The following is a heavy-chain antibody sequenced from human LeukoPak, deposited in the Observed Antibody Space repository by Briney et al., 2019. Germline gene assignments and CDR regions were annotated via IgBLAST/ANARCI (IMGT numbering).Heavy chain of an antibody. CDR3: ARRYCSSTSCLGYAFDI. J-gene: IGHJ3*02. Sequence: SVKVSCKASGGTFNSYAISWVRQAPGQGLEWMGGIIPIFGTANYAQKFQGRVTITADESTSTAYMELSSLRSEDTAVYYCARRYCSSTSCLGYAFDIWGQGTMVTVSS. D-gene: IGHD2-2*01. CDR1: GGTFNSYA. V-gene: IGHV1-69*01. CDR2: IIPIFGTA.